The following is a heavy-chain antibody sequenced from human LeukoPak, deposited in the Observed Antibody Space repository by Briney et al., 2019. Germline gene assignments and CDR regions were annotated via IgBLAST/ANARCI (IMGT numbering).Heavy chain of an antibody. Sequence: ASVKVSCKASGYSFTGKYMHWVRQAPGQGLEWMGWINLNSGDTSSAQKFQGRVTLTRDTSISTAYMELIGLRSDDTAVYYCARSSLNSFDSWGQGTLVTVSS. J-gene: IGHJ4*02. CDR3: ARSSLNSFDS. D-gene: IGHD4-23*01. V-gene: IGHV1-2*02. CDR2: INLNSGDT. CDR1: GYSFTGKY.